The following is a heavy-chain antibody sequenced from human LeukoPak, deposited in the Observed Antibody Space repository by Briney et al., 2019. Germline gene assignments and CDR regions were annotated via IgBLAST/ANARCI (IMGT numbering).Heavy chain of an antibody. CDR2: IYYSGST. CDR1: GGSLSSHY. Sequence: SETLSLTCTVSGGSLSSHYWSWVRQPPGKGLEWVGYIYYSGSTNYNPSLKSRVTISVDTSKNQFSLRLSSVTAADTAVYYCAREIAAAGTVWFDPWGQGTLVTVSS. J-gene: IGHJ5*02. V-gene: IGHV4-59*11. D-gene: IGHD6-13*01. CDR3: AREIAAAGTVWFDP.